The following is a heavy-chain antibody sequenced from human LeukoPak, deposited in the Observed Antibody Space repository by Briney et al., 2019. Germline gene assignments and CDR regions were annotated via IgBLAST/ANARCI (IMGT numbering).Heavy chain of an antibody. D-gene: IGHD6-6*01. V-gene: IGHV3-21*01. CDR3: ARDPAEQLVRRRRYYGMDV. J-gene: IGHJ6*02. Sequence: PGGSLRLSCAAPGFTFSSYSMNWVRQAPGKGLEWVSSISSSSSYIYYADSVKGRFTISRDNAKNSLYLQMNSLRAEDTAVYYCARDPAEQLVRRRRYYGMDVWGQGTTVTVSS. CDR2: ISSSSSYI. CDR1: GFTFSSYS.